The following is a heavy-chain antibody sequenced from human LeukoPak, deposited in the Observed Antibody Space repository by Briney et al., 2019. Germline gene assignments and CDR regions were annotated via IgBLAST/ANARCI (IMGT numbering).Heavy chain of an antibody. Sequence: GGSLRLSCTVSGFTLSSNSMSWVRQAPGKGLEGVSFSDSVKGRFTISRDNSKNTLYLQMNSLRAEDTAVYYCARRAGAYSHPYDYWGQGTLVTVSS. CDR1: GFTLSSNS. D-gene: IGHD4/OR15-4a*01. J-gene: IGHJ4*02. V-gene: IGHV3-53*01. CDR3: ARRAGAYSHPYDY.